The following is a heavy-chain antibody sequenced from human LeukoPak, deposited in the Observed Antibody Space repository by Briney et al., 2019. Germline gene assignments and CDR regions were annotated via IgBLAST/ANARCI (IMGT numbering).Heavy chain of an antibody. CDR2: ICSSSSTI. D-gene: IGHD2-15*01. V-gene: IGHV3-48*02. J-gene: IGHJ4*02. Sequence: PGGSLRLSCAASGFTFSSYSMNWVRQAPRKGLEWISYICSSSSTIDYADSVKGRFTISRDNAKNSLYLQMNSLRDEDTAVYYCARDSHYSFDCWGQGTLVTVSS. CDR3: ARDSHYSFDC. CDR1: GFTFSSYS.